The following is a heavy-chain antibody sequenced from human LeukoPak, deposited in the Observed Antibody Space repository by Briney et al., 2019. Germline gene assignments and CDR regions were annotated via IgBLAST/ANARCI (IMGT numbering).Heavy chain of an antibody. Sequence: AASVKVSCKASGFTFINYYMHWVRQAPGQGLEWLGIINLSGGSTHYPQKLQGRITMTTDTSTSTAYMELRSLRSDDTAVYYCARDPSNTSGYQIYFDYWGQGTLVTVSS. CDR3: ARDPSNTSGYQIYFDY. J-gene: IGHJ4*02. V-gene: IGHV1-46*01. CDR1: GFTFINYY. D-gene: IGHD3-3*01. CDR2: INLSGGST.